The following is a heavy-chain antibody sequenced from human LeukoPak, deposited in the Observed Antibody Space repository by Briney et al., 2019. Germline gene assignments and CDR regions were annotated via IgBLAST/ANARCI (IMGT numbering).Heavy chain of an antibody. CDR3: AERRFYPLGMEG. CDR1: GGSISSYY. D-gene: IGHD2/OR15-2a*01. V-gene: IGHV4-59*01. Sequence: SETLSLTRTVSGGSISSYYWSWIRQPPGKGLEWIGYIYYSGSTNYNPSLKSRVTISVDTSKNQFSLKLSSVTAADTAVYYCAERRFYPLGMEGWGQRTKVNGS. CDR2: IYYSGST. J-gene: IGHJ6*02.